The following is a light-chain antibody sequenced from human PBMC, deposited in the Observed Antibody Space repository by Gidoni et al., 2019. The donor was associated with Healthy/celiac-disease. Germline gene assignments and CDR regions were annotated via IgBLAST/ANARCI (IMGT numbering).Light chain of an antibody. Sequence: DIQLTQSPSFLSASVGDRVTITCRASRGISSDLAWYQQKPGKAPKLLIYAASTLQSGVPSRFSGSGSATEFSLTISSLQPEDFATYYCQQLNSYPLTFXGXTKVEIK. J-gene: IGKJ4*01. CDR3: QQLNSYPLT. CDR2: AAS. CDR1: RGISSD. V-gene: IGKV1-9*01.